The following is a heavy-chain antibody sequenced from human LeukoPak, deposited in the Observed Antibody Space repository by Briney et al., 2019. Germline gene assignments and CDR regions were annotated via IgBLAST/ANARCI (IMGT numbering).Heavy chain of an antibody. J-gene: IGHJ3*02. CDR1: GGSVSSYY. V-gene: IGHV4-59*08. CDR3: ARSAIDAFDI. D-gene: IGHD6-25*01. Sequence: SETLSLTCTVSGGSVSSYYWSWIRQPPGKGLECIGYIYNSGSTNYNPSLKSRDSISVDTSKNQFSLKLSSVTAADTAVYYCARSAIDAFDIWGQGTMVTVSS. CDR2: IYNSGST.